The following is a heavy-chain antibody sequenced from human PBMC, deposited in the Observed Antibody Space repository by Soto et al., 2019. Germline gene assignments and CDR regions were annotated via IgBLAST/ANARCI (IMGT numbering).Heavy chain of an antibody. Sequence: SVKVSCKASGGTFSSYTISWVRQAPGQGLEWMGRIIPILGIANYAQKFQGRVTITADKSTSTAYMELSSLRSEDTAVYYCARDRTIFGVVPNYYMDVWGKGTTVTVSS. J-gene: IGHJ6*03. CDR1: GGTFSSYT. CDR3: ARDRTIFGVVPNYYMDV. D-gene: IGHD3-3*01. V-gene: IGHV1-69*04. CDR2: IIPILGIA.